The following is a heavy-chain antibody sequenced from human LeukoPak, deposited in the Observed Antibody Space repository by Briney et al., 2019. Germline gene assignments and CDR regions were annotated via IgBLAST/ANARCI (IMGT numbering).Heavy chain of an antibody. J-gene: IGHJ4*02. CDR1: GFTVSSNY. V-gene: IGHV3-21*01. CDR2: ISSSSSYI. Sequence: GGSLRLSCAASGFTVSSNYMSWVRQAPGKGLEWVSSISSSSSYIYYADSVKGRFTISRDNAKNSLYLQMNSLRAEDTAVYYCARDGNYYDSSGYYVGLVYWGQGTLVTVSS. D-gene: IGHD3-22*01. CDR3: ARDGNYYDSSGYYVGLVY.